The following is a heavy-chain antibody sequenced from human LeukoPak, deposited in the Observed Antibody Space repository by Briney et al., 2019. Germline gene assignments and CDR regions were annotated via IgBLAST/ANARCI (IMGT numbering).Heavy chain of an antibody. J-gene: IGHJ4*02. Sequence: SETLSLTCNVSRGSISSGGHYWSWIRQRPGKGLEWMGYTYFTGSTYYNPSLQSRLIISADTSMTQLSLRLRSVTAADTAVYYCARVSFTYGPLDSWGPGILVTVSS. CDR3: ARVSFTYGPLDS. D-gene: IGHD4-17*01. CDR2: TYFTGST. V-gene: IGHV4-31*03. CDR1: RGSISSGGHY.